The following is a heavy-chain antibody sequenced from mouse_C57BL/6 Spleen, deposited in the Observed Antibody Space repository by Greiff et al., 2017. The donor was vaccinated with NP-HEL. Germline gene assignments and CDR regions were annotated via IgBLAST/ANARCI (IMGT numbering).Heavy chain of an antibody. Sequence: EVQLQQSGPELVKPGASVKISCKASGYTFTDYYMNWVKQSHGKSLEWIGDINPNNGGTSYNQKFKGKATLTVDKSSSTAYMELRSLTSEDSAVYYCARPLSDGYSFAYWGQGTLVTVSA. CDR2: INPNNGGT. CDR3: ARPLSDGYSFAY. CDR1: GYTFTDYY. J-gene: IGHJ3*01. V-gene: IGHV1-26*01. D-gene: IGHD2-3*01.